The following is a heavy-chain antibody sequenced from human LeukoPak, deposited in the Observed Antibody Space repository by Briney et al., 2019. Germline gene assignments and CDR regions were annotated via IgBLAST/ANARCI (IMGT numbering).Heavy chain of an antibody. J-gene: IGHJ4*02. CDR1: GGSISSYY. Sequence: SETLSLTCTVSGGSISSYYWSWLRQPPGKGLEWIGYIYYSGSTNYNPSLKSRVTISVDTSKNQFSLKLSSVTAADTAVYYCARGYKGRHSPFDYWGQGTLVTVSS. CDR3: ARGYKGRHSPFDY. CDR2: IYYSGST. D-gene: IGHD5-24*01. V-gene: IGHV4-59*01.